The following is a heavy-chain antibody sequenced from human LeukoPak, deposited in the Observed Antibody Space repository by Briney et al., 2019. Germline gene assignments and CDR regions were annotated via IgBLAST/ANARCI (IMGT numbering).Heavy chain of an antibody. V-gene: IGHV6-1*01. CDR1: GDIVSSNSAA. J-gene: IGHJ4*02. D-gene: IGHD2-21*01. Sequence: SQTLSLTCAIAGDIVSSNSAAWNWIRQSPSRGLEWLGRTYYRSKWVYDYAVSVKSRMTINSDTSKNQFSLQLNSVTPEDTAVYYCARNAPPDCYIFDCWGQGALVTVSS. CDR2: TYYRSKWVY. CDR3: ARNAPPDCYIFDC.